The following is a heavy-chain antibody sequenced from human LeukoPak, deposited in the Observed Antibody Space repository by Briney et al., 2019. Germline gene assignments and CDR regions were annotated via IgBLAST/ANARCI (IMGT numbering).Heavy chain of an antibody. J-gene: IGHJ4*02. CDR1: GGSISSSNYY. V-gene: IGHV4-39*01. CDR3: ARFGSGWHYFDY. Sequence: SETLSLTCTVSGGSISSSNYYWGWIRQPPGMGLEWIGSIYYSGTTYYNPSLESRVTVSVDTSKNQFSLKLSSVTAADTAVYYCARFGSGWHYFDYWGQGTLVTVSS. D-gene: IGHD6-19*01. CDR2: IYYSGTT.